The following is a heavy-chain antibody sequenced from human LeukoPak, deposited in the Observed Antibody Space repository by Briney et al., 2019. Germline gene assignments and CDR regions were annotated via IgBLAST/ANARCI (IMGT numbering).Heavy chain of an antibody. CDR1: GFTFDDYA. V-gene: IGHV3-9*01. Sequence: GGSLRLSCAASGFTFDDYAMHWVRQAPGKGLEWVSGISWNSGSIGYADSVKGRFTISRDNAKNSLYLQMNSLRAEDTALYYCAKSSVASHDAFDIWGQGTMVTVSS. CDR3: AKSSVASHDAFDI. J-gene: IGHJ3*02. D-gene: IGHD6-19*01. CDR2: ISWNSGSI.